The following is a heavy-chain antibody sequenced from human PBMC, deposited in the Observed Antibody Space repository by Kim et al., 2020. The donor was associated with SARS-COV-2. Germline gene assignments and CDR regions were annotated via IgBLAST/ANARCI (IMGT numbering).Heavy chain of an antibody. V-gene: IGHV4-34*01. CDR2: T. D-gene: IGHD3-10*01. J-gene: IGHJ4*02. CDR3: ARGIRGFHFDY. Sequence: TNYNPSLKSRVTISVDTSKNQFSLKLSSVTAADTTVYYCARGIRGFHFDYWGQGTLVTVSS.